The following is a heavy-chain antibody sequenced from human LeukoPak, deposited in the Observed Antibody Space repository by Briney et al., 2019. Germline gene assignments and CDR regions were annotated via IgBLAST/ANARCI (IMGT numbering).Heavy chain of an antibody. CDR3: AKDLYDYGDYERALDY. CDR2: ISGSGGST. CDR1: GFTFSSYA. D-gene: IGHD4-17*01. V-gene: IGHV3-23*01. Sequence: PGGSLRLSCAAPGFTFSSYAMSWVRQAPGKGLEWVSAISGSGGSTYYADSVKGRFTISRDNSKNTLYLQMNSLRAEDTAVYYCAKDLYDYGDYERALDYWGQGTLVTVSS. J-gene: IGHJ4*02.